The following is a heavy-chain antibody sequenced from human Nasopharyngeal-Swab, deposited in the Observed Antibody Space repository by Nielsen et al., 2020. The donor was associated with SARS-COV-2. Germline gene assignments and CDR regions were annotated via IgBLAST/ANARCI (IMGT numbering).Heavy chain of an antibody. D-gene: IGHD2-21*01. Sequence: GGSLRLSCAASGFIFSASAIHWVRQAPGKGLEWVSIISGSGDTTYWADSVNDRFSISRDNTKNTLYLQMNSLRVEDTAVYYCAKAPYLRGLDVWGQGTTVTVSS. V-gene: IGHV3-23*01. CDR3: AKAPYLRGLDV. J-gene: IGHJ6*02. CDR1: GFIFSASA. CDR2: ISGSGDTT.